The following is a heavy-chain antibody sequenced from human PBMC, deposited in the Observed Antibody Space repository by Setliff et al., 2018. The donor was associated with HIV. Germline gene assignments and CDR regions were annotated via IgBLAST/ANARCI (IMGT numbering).Heavy chain of an antibody. CDR2: ISPDNGNT. V-gene: IGHV1-18*04. Sequence: ASVKVSCKSSGYTFTDYFIHWVRQAPGQGLEWMGWISPDNGNTNYAQKLQGRVTMTTDTSTSTAYMELRSLRSDDTAVYYCARDKLAYYNFWSPSEQGYWGQGTLVTVS. CDR1: GYTFTDYF. CDR3: ARDKLAYYNFWSPSEQGY. D-gene: IGHD3-3*01. J-gene: IGHJ4*02.